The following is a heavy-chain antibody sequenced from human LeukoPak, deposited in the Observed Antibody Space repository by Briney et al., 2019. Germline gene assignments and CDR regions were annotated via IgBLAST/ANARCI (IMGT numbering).Heavy chain of an antibody. CDR3: TRHRWNYYYMDV. V-gene: IGHV1-18*01. CDR1: GYTFTSYG. D-gene: IGHD4-23*01. Sequence: ASVKVSCKASGYTFTSYGISWVRQAPGQGLEWMGWISAYNGNTNYAQKLQGRVTMTTDTSTSTAYMELRSLRSDDTAVYYCTRHRWNYYYMDVWGKGTTVTISS. J-gene: IGHJ6*03. CDR2: ISAYNGNT.